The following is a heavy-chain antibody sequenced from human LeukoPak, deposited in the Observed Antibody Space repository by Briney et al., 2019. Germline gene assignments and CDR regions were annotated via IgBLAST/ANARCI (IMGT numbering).Heavy chain of an antibody. V-gene: IGHV3-23*01. D-gene: IGHD5-24*01. Sequence: PGGSLRLSCAASGFTFSDHYMDWVRQAPGKGLEWVSAISGSGGSTYYADSVKGRFTISRDNSKNTLYLQMNSLRAEDTAVYYCAKDPPVVEMATTPFDYWGQGTLVTVSS. CDR1: GFTFSDHY. CDR2: ISGSGGST. J-gene: IGHJ4*02. CDR3: AKDPPVVEMATTPFDY.